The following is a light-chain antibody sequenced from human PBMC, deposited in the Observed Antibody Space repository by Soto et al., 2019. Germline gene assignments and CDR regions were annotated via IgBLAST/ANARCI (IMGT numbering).Light chain of an antibody. CDR1: SSEVGSYNR. V-gene: IGLV2-18*02. J-gene: IGLJ1*01. Sequence: SALTQPPSVSGSPGQSVAVSCTGTSSEVGSYNRVSWYQQPPGTAPKLINYEVNNRPSGVPDRFSGSKSGNTASLTFFGLQAEEEANYYCSSFTPITLYVFGTGTKPPS. CDR3: SSFTPITLYV. CDR2: EVN.